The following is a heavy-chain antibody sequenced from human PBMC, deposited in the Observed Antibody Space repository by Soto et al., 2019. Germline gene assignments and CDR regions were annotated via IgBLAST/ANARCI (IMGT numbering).Heavy chain of an antibody. CDR3: ARGVGSGTYYNQYNWFDP. CDR1: GYTFTRYD. CDR2: INTYNGNT. V-gene: IGHV1-18*01. Sequence: ASVKVSCKASGYTFTRYDINWVRQAPGQGLEWMGWINTYNGNTNHAQKLQGRVTMTTDTSTSTAYMELRSLRSDDTAVYYCARGVGSGTYYNQYNWFDPWGQETLVTVSS. D-gene: IGHD3-10*01. J-gene: IGHJ5*02.